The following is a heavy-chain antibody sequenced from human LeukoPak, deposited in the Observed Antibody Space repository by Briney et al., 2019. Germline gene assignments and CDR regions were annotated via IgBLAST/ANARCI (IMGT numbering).Heavy chain of an antibody. V-gene: IGHV1-18*01. D-gene: IGHD5-18*01. CDR1: YYTFTSYG. Sequence: GASVKVSCKASYYTFTSYGINWLRQAPRHELEWMVWISTYNGNTKYAQKLQGRVTMPTATSASAAYMELRSLTSDDTAVYYCPRDGQLRGIHGDYFDYWGQGPLVTVSS. CDR3: PRDGQLRGIHGDYFDY. J-gene: IGHJ4*02. CDR2: ISTYNGNT.